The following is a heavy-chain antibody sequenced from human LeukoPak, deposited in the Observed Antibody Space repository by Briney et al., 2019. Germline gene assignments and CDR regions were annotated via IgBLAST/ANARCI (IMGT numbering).Heavy chain of an antibody. Sequence: AGGSLRLSCAASGFSFSNYGMHWVRQAPGQGLEWVAVIWYDGSNKYYADSVKGRFTISRDNSKNTVDLQMNSLRAEDTAVYYCARGVGNYYYYMDVWGQGTTVTVSS. CDR2: IWYDGSNK. V-gene: IGHV3-33*01. CDR1: GFSFSNYG. D-gene: IGHD3-10*01. CDR3: ARGVGNYYYYMDV. J-gene: IGHJ6*02.